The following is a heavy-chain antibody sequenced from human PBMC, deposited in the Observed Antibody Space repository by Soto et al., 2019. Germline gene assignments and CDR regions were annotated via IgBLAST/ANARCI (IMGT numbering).Heavy chain of an antibody. CDR2: LFYSGST. CDR1: GGSISSSSYY. V-gene: IGHV4-39*01. D-gene: IGHD6-13*01. CDR3: ASVAAAGGGTFNWFDP. J-gene: IGHJ5*02. Sequence: QLQLQESGPGLVKPSETLSLTCTVSGGSISSSSYYWGWIRQPPGKGLEWIGSLFYSGSTYYNPSLKGRLTLSVDTSKNQFSLKLSSVTAADTAVYYCASVAAAGGGTFNWFDPWGQGTLVTVSS.